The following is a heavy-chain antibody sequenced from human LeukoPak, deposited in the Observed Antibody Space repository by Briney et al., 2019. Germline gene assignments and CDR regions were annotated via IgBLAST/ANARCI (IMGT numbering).Heavy chain of an antibody. CDR1: GFTFSSYA. CDR2: ISGSGDST. D-gene: IGHD1-26*01. V-gene: IGHV3-23*01. Sequence: GGSLRLSCAATGFTFSSYAMSWVRQAPGKGLEWVSAISGSGDSTYYADSVEGRFTISRDNSKNTLYLQINSLRAEDTAVYYCAKRGSIVGATKRFGLDCWGQGTLVTVSS. CDR3: AKRGSIVGATKRFGLDC. J-gene: IGHJ4*02.